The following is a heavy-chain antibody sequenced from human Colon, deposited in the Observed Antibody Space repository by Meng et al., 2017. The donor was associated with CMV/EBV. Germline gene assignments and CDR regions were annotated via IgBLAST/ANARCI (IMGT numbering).Heavy chain of an antibody. J-gene: IGHJ5*02. CDR1: GFSVSSDI. CDR3: ATRGT. V-gene: IGHV3-66*01. D-gene: IGHD5-24*01. CDR2: IHSGGTQPT. Sequence: EVQLVQSXXXXXQXXGSLRLSCAASGFSVSSDIMTWVRQTPGKGLEWVSIIHSGGTQPTFYADSVKGRFTISRDNSKESLYLQMNSLRVEDTAVYYCATRGTWGQGTLVTVSS.